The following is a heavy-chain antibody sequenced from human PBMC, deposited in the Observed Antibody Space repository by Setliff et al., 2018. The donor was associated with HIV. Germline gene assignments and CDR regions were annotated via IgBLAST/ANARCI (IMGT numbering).Heavy chain of an antibody. CDR1: GFSLSDYW. CDR3: AKGTYCSGGNCYSGFLDY. V-gene: IGHV3-74*01. J-gene: IGHJ4*02. D-gene: IGHD2-15*01. Sequence: GGSLRLSCAASGFSLSDYWIHWVRQDPLKGLLWVGRINSDDNIRNYADSLKDRFTISRDNSQNTLYLQMNSLRAEDTAMYYCAKGTYCSGGNCYSGFLDYWGQVTLVTVSS. CDR2: INSDDNIR.